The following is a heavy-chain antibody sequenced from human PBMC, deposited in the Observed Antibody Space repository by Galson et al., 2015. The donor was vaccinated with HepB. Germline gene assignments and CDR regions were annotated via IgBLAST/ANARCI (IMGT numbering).Heavy chain of an antibody. CDR2: IIPIFGTI. D-gene: IGHD3-22*01. CDR3: ARDPDRKAYDYDTSGYSLTGEDDY. Sequence: SVKVSCKASGGTFSIYSINWVRQAPGQGFEWMGRIIPIFGTINYAQKFQGRITITADTSTTTAYMELSSLRSDDTAVYYCARDPDRKAYDYDTSGYSLTGEDDYWGQGTLVTVAS. V-gene: IGHV1-69*08. CDR1: GGTFSIYS. J-gene: IGHJ4*02.